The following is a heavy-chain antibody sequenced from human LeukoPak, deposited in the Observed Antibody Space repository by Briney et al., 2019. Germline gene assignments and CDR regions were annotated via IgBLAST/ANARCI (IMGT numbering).Heavy chain of an antibody. V-gene: IGHV1-18*01. CDR2: ISAYNGNT. CDR3: ARDFTGGRSYFDY. J-gene: IGHJ4*02. D-gene: IGHD2-15*01. Sequence: SVKISCKASGYTFTSYGISWVRQAPGQGLEWMGWISAYNGNTNYAQKLRGRVPMTTDTSTSTAYMELRSLRSDDTAVYYCARDFTGGRSYFDYWGQGTLVTVSS. CDR1: GYTFTSYG.